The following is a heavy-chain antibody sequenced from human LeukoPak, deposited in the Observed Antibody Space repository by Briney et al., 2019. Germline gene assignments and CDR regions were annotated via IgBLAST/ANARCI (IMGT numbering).Heavy chain of an antibody. CDR3: ARDSDQPHGSYYYYGMDV. CDR1: GGTFSSYA. J-gene: IGHJ6*02. CDR2: INPNSGGT. Sequence: ASVKVSCKASGGTFSSYAISWVRQAPGQGLEWMGWINPNSGGTNYAQKFQGWVTMTRDTSISTAYMELSRLRSDDTAVYYCARDSDQPHGSYYYYGMDVWGQGTTVTVSS. V-gene: IGHV1-2*04. D-gene: IGHD1-14*01.